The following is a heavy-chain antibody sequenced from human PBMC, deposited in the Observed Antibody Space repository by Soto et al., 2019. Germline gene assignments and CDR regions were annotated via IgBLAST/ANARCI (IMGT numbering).Heavy chain of an antibody. Sequence: QVQLVESGGGVVKPGRSLRLSCAASEFTFSSYTVHWVRQAPGKGLEWVALISYDGSNKYYADSVKGRFTISRDNSKNTLYLQMNSLRAEDPAVYYCAGSGSPRYVNYYGMDVWVQGTTVTVS. CDR2: ISYDGSNK. D-gene: IGHD3-3*01. CDR1: EFTFSSYT. V-gene: IGHV3-30-3*01. J-gene: IGHJ6*02. CDR3: AGSGSPRYVNYYGMDV.